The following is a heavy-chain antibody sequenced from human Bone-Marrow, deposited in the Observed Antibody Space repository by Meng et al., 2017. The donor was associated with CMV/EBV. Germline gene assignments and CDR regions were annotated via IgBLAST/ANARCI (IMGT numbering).Heavy chain of an antibody. CDR1: GFTFSSYG. CDR3: AKVENVWGSYRSRGDY. J-gene: IGHJ4*02. Sequence: GGPLRLSCAASGFTFSSYGMHWVRQAPGKGLEWVAFIRYDGSNKYYADSVKGRFTISRDNSKNTLYLQMNSLRAEDTAVYYCAKVENVWGSYRSRGDYWGQGALVTFYS. D-gene: IGHD3-16*02. CDR2: IRYDGSNK. V-gene: IGHV3-30*02.